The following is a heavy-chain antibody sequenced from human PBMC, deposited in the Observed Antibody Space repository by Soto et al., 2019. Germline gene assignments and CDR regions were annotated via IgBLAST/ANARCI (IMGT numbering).Heavy chain of an antibody. CDR3: AKSVRFLEWLLSDYYGWDV. V-gene: IGHV3-9*01. D-gene: IGHD3-3*01. CDR1: GLNLVDYA. CDR2: INWDSGSI. J-gene: IGHJ6*04. Sequence: PVGPLSLPYIASGLNLVDYAMRWILQTPGKGLEWVSGINWDSGSIGYADSVKGRFTISRDNAKSSLYLQINSLRAEDTALYYCAKSVRFLEWLLSDYYGWDVRGAGTTVTVYS.